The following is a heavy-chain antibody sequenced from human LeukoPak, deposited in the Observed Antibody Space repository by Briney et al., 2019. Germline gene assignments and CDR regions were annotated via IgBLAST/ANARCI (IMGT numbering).Heavy chain of an antibody. CDR1: GGSISSYY. CDR3: ARGPRDILTGYYRGNPFDY. CDR2: IYTSGST. J-gene: IGHJ4*02. Sequence: SETLSLTCTVSGGSISSYYWSWIRQPAGKGLEWIGRIYTSGSTNYNPSLKSRVTMSVDTSKNQFSLKLSSVTAADTAVYYCARGPRDILTGYYRGNPFDYWGQGTLVTVSS. V-gene: IGHV4-4*07. D-gene: IGHD3-9*01.